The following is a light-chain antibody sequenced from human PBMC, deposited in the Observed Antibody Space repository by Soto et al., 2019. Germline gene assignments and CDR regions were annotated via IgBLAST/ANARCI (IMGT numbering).Light chain of an antibody. V-gene: IGKV3-15*01. J-gene: IGKJ2*01. CDR1: QSISNA. Sequence: EIVLTQSPGTLSLSPGERATLSCRASQSISNALAWYQQKPGQAPRLLIYGASTRATGIPARFSGSGSGTEFTLTITSLQSEDFAVYYCQQYNNWPPYTFGQGTKLEI. CDR3: QQYNNWPPYT. CDR2: GAS.